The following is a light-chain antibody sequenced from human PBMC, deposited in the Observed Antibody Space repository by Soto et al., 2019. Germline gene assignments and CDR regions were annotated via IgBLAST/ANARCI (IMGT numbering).Light chain of an antibody. CDR1: SSNIGAGYD. CDR3: QSYDSSLSGSL. CDR2: GNS. J-gene: IGLJ2*01. V-gene: IGLV1-40*01. Sequence: QSVLTQPPSMSGAPGQRVTISCTGSSSNIGAGYDVHWYQQLPGTAPKLLIYGNSNRPSGVPDRFSGSKSGTSASLAITGLQAEDEADYYCQSYDSSLSGSLFGGGTKLTV.